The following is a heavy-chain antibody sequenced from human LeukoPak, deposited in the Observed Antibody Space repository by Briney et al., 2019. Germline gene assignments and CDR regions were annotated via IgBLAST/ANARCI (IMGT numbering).Heavy chain of an antibody. CDR3: ARGLTTVTTFNWFDP. Sequence: SETLSLTCAVYGGSFSGYYWSWIRQPPGKGLEWIGEINHSGSANYNPSLKSRVTISVDTSKNQFSLKLSSVTAADTAVYYCARGLTTVTTFNWFDPWGQGTLVTVSS. V-gene: IGHV4-34*01. D-gene: IGHD4-17*01. CDR1: GGSFSGYY. CDR2: INHSGSA. J-gene: IGHJ5*02.